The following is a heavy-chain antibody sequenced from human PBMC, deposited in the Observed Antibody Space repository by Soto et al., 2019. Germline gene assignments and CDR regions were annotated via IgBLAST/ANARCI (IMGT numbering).Heavy chain of an antibody. D-gene: IGHD1-1*01. V-gene: IGHV5-51*01. CDR1: GYSFTTYR. Sequence: PGESLKISCKGSGYSFTTYRIGWVRQMPGKGLEWMGIIYPGDSETRYSPSFQGQVTISADKSNTTAYLQWSGLKASDTSMYYCARRAYLQGVRAFDIWGQASMVTVSS. J-gene: IGHJ3*02. CDR3: ARRAYLQGVRAFDI. CDR2: IYPGDSET.